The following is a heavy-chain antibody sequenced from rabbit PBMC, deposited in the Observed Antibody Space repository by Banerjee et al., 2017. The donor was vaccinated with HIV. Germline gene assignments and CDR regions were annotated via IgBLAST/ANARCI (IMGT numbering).Heavy chain of an antibody. J-gene: IGHJ4*01. CDR3: ARDLAGVIGWNFNL. V-gene: IGHV1S40*01. Sequence: QSLEESGGDLVKPGASLTLTCTASGFDFSSDAMCWVRQAPGKGLEWIACINTSSGNTVYASWAKGRFTISKTSWTTVTLQMTSLTAADTASYFCARDLAGVIGWNFNLWGQGTLVTVS. CDR2: INTSSGNT. D-gene: IGHD4-1*01. CDR1: GFDFSSDA.